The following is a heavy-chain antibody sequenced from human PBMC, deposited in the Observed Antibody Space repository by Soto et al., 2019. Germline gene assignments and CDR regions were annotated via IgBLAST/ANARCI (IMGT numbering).Heavy chain of an antibody. Sequence: ASVKVSCKASGYTFTRSGISWVRQAPGQGLEWLGWINPDNGNTNYAQHLQGRVSLTTDTSTSTAYMDLRSLTSDDTAVYYCAKNGQPPYYYYGLDVWGQGTKVTVSS. CDR1: GYTFTRSG. CDR2: INPDNGNT. J-gene: IGHJ6*02. D-gene: IGHD2-8*01. V-gene: IGHV1-18*01. CDR3: AKNGQPPYYYYGLDV.